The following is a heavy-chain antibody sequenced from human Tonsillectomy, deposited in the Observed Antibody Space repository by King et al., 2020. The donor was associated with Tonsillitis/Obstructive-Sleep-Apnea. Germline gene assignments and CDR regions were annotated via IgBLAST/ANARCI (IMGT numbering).Heavy chain of an antibody. CDR1: GGSISSSSYY. J-gene: IGHJ4*02. CDR2: IYYSGST. D-gene: IGHD3-9*01. V-gene: IGHV4-39*01. Sequence: QLQESGPGLVKPSETLSLTCTVSGGSISSSSYYWGWIRQPPGKGLEWIGSIYYSGSTYYNPSLNSRVPISVDTSKNQFSLKLSSVTAADTAVYYCARSDILTGYYHPDFDYWGQGTLVTVSS. CDR3: ARSDILTGYYHPDFDY.